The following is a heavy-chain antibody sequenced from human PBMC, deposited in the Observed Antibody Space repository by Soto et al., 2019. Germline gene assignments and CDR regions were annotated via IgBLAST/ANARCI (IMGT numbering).Heavy chain of an antibody. V-gene: IGHV3-33*01. CDR1: GFTFSSYG. CDR3: ARECYYGSGSYYFDY. D-gene: IGHD3-10*01. Sequence: QVQLVESGGGVVQPGRSLRLSCAASGFTFSSYGMHWVRQAPGKGLEWVAVIWYDGSNKYYADSVKGRFTISRDNSKNTLYLQMNSLRAEDTAVYYCARECYYGSGSYYFDYWGQGTLVTVSS. CDR2: IWYDGSNK. J-gene: IGHJ4*02.